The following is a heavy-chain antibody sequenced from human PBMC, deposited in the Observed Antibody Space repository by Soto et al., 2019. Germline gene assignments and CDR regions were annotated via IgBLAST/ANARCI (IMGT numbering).Heavy chain of an antibody. J-gene: IGHJ6*02. CDR1: GFIFRMYA. V-gene: IGHV3-30-3*01. D-gene: IGHD3-10*01. CDR2: MSYDGNSE. CDR3: ATNAGGPSYYYYSGMDV. Sequence: QVLLVESGGGVVQPGRSLRLSCAASGFIFRMYAMHWVRQAPGKGLEWIGTMSYDGNSEHYAESVKGRFTISRDNSRDTLYLQMNTLRPNDTAVYYCATNAGGPSYYYYSGMDVWGQGTTVTVSS.